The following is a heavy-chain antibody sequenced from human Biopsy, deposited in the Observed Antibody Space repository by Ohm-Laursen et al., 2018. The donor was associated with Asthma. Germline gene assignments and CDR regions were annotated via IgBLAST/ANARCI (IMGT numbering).Heavy chain of an antibody. V-gene: IGHV4-59*01. D-gene: IGHD2-2*01. CDR1: PGSINDYY. J-gene: IGHJ5*02. CDR2: VHSTGST. Sequence: SETLSLTCTVSPGSINDYYWNWIRQFPGKGLEWIGYVHSTGSTRFNPSLKSRVTISVDTSVDQVSLKLTSVTAADMAIYFCARASSTWSQSGPHYFDRWGQGTLVTVSS. CDR3: ARASSTWSQSGPHYFDR.